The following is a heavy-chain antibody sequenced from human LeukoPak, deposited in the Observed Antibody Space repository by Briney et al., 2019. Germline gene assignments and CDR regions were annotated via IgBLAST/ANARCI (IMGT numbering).Heavy chain of an antibody. D-gene: IGHD1-26*01. V-gene: IGHV4-4*02. CDR3: AVVGATLTMDY. CDR1: GGSISSSNW. CDR2: IYHSGST. Sequence: SETLSLTCAVSGGSISSSNWWSWVRQPPGKGLEWIGEIYHSGSTNYNPFLKSRVTISVDKSKNQFSLKLSSVTAADTAVYYCAVVGATLTMDYWGQGTLVTVSS. J-gene: IGHJ4*02.